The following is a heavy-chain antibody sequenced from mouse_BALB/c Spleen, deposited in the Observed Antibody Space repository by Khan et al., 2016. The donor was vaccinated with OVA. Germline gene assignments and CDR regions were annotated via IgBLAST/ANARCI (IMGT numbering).Heavy chain of an antibody. Sequence: VQLMQSGPELMKPGTSVKISCKASGYSFTSYYIHWVKQSHGKSLEWIGYIDPFNGDTTYNQKFKGKATFTVDNSSSTAYMHLSSLTSEDSAVYYGARHGYVAWFAYWGQGTLVTVSA. V-gene: IGHV1S135*01. J-gene: IGHJ3*01. CDR1: GYSFTSYY. D-gene: IGHD2-2*01. CDR3: ARHGYVAWFAY. CDR2: IDPFNGDT.